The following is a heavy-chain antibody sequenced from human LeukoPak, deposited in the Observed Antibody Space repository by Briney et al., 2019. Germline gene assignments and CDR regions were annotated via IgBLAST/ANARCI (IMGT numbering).Heavy chain of an antibody. J-gene: IGHJ2*01. D-gene: IGHD1-26*01. Sequence: GESLRLSCVGSGFTFSRNWMSWVRQAPGKGLEWVASTRQDEREKYHADSVKGRFTISRDDAESSLYLQMNSLRAEDTAIYYCASAGVVGASTYWYFDIWGRGTRVTVSS. CDR2: TRQDEREK. CDR3: ASAGVVGASTYWYFDI. V-gene: IGHV3-7*01. CDR1: GFTFSRNW.